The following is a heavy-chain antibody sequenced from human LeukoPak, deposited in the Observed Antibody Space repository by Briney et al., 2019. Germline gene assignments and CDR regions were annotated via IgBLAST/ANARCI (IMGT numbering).Heavy chain of an antibody. V-gene: IGHV4-38-2*01. CDR1: GYSISSGYY. CDR2: IYYSGST. Sequence: PSETLSLTCAVSGYSISSGYYWGWIRQPPGKGLEWIGYIYYSGSTYYNPSLKSRVTISVDTSKNQFSLKLSSVTAADTAVYYCARTYFYNWFDPWGQGTLVTVSS. J-gene: IGHJ5*02. D-gene: IGHD2/OR15-2a*01. CDR3: ARTYFYNWFDP.